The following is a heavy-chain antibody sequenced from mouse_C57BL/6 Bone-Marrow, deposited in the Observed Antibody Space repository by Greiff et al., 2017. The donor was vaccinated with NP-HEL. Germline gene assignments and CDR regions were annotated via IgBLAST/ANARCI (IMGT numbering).Heavy chain of an antibody. J-gene: IGHJ2*01. D-gene: IGHD1-1*01. CDR3: TTDYYGSSPYFDY. Sequence: EVQGVESGAELVRPGASVKLSCTASGFNIKDDYMHWVKQRPEQGLEWIGWIDPENGDTEYASKFQGKATITADTSSNTAYLQLSSLTSEDTAVYYCTTDYYGSSPYFDYWGQGTTLTVSS. V-gene: IGHV14-4*01. CDR1: GFNIKDDY. CDR2: IDPENGDT.